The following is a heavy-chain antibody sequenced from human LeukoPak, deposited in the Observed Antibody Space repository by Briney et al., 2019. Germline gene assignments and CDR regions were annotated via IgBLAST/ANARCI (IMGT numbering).Heavy chain of an antibody. J-gene: IGHJ3*02. CDR3: ARERYRSYYDPDAFDI. D-gene: IGHD1-26*01. CDR1: GGSISSSSSY. V-gene: IGHV4-39*02. Sequence: SETLSLTCTVSGGSISSSSSYWGWIRQPPGKGLEWIGSIYYSGSTYYNPSLKSRVTISVDTSKNQFSLKLSSVTAADTAVYYCARERYRSYYDPDAFDIWGQGTMVTVSS. CDR2: IYYSGST.